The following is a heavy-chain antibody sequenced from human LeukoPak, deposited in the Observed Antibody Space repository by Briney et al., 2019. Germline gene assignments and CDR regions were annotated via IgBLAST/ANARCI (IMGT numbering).Heavy chain of an antibody. J-gene: IGHJ6*04. CDR3: ARGRNYYGSGSYPNYYYYGMDV. CDR1: DGSFSGYY. Sequence: TSETLSLTCAVYDGSFSGYYWSWIRQPPGKGLEWIGEINHSGSTNYNPSLKSRVTISVDTSKNQFSLKLSSVTAADTAVYYCARGRNYYGSGSYPNYYYYGMDVWGKGTTVTVSS. D-gene: IGHD3-10*01. V-gene: IGHV4-34*01. CDR2: INHSGST.